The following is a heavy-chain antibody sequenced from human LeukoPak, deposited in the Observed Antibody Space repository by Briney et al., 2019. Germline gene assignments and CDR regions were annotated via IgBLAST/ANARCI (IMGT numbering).Heavy chain of an antibody. CDR3: ARDFGPNILTGYFFDH. CDR1: GFRFSTHW. CDR2: MTSGGSYK. Sequence: GGSLRLSCAASGFRFSTHWMSWVRQAPGKGLEWVSSMTSGGSYKYYADSVKGRFTISRDNSKNSLYLQMNGLRAEDTAVYYCARDFGPNILTGYFFDHWGQGTLVTVSS. D-gene: IGHD3-9*01. V-gene: IGHV3-21*01. J-gene: IGHJ4*02.